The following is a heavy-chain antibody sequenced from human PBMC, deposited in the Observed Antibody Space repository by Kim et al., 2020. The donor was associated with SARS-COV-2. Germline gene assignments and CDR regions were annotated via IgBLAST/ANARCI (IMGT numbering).Heavy chain of an antibody. CDR2: INHSGST. J-gene: IGHJ6*02. D-gene: IGHD4-17*01. V-gene: IGHV4-34*01. Sequence: SETLSLTCAVYGGSFSGYYWSWIRQPPGKGLEWIGEINHSGSTNYNPSLKSRVTISVDTSKNQFSLKLSSVTAADTAVYYCAIGDYAEGDYYYGMDVWGQGTTVTVSS. CDR1: GGSFSGYY. CDR3: AIGDYAEGDYYYGMDV.